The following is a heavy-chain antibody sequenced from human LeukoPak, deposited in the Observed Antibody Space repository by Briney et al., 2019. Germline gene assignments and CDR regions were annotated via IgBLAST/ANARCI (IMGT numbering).Heavy chain of an antibody. J-gene: IGHJ4*02. CDR2: INPNSDDT. CDR1: GYTFTGYY. V-gene: IGHV1-2*02. D-gene: IGHD6-13*01. Sequence: ASVKVSCKASGYTFTGYYMHWVRQAPGQGLEWMGWINPNSDDTNYAQKFQGRVTMTRDTSISTAYMELSRLRSDDTAVYYCAISGYSSSWYYFDYWGQGTLVTVSS. CDR3: AISGYSSSWYYFDY.